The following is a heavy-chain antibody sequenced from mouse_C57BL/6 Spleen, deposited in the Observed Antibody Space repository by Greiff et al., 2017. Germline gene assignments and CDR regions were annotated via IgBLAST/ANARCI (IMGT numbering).Heavy chain of an antibody. CDR3: GSQLRLQGYYAMDY. CDR2: IWGDGST. Sequence: VKLVESGPGLVAPSQSLSITCTVSGFSLTSYGVHWVRQPPGKGLEWLVVIWGDGSTTYNSALKSRLSISKDNSKSQVFLKMNSLQTDDTAMYYCGSQLRLQGYYAMDYWGQGTSVTVSS. CDR1: GFSLTSYG. D-gene: IGHD3-2*02. V-gene: IGHV2-6*03. J-gene: IGHJ4*01.